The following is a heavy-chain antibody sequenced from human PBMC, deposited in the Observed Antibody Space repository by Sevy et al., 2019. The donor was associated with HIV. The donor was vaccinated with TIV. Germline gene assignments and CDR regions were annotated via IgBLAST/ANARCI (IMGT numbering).Heavy chain of an antibody. CDR1: GGSITSLY. CDR3: AGENAWGRGYS. J-gene: IGHJ4*02. CDR2: IYYNGNT. Sequence: SETLSLTCTVSGGSITSLYWGWIRQPPGKGLEWIANIYYNGNTYYNPSLKSRVTISLDTSKNQFSLRLSSVTAADTAIYHRAGENAWGRGYSWGQGTLVTVSS. D-gene: IGHD1-26*01. V-gene: IGHV4-59*08.